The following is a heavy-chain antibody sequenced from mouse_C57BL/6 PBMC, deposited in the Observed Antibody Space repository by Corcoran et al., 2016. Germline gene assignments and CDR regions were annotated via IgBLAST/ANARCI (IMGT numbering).Heavy chain of an antibody. J-gene: IGHJ2*01. CDR2: INTYSGVP. CDR1: GDTFTTYG. V-gene: IGHV9-3*01. Sequence: QIQLVQSGPELKKPGETVKISCKASGDTFTTYGMSWVKQAPGKGLKWMGWINTYSGVPTYADDFKGRFAFSLETSASTAYLQINNLKNEDTATYFCARRHGSSHFDYWGQGTTLTVSS. D-gene: IGHD1-1*01. CDR3: ARRHGSSHFDY.